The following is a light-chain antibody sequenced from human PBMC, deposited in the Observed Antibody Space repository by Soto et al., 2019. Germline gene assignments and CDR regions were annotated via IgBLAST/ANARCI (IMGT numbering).Light chain of an antibody. V-gene: IGKV1-33*01. CDR3: QQYDNLPPLT. Sequence: DIQMTQSPSSLSASVGDTVTITCQASQDIGNYLNWYQQKPGKAPKVLIYDTSNLERGVPSRFSGSGFRTDFTLTITSLQPEDFATYYCQQYDNLPPLTFGGGTKVEV. CDR2: DTS. J-gene: IGKJ4*01. CDR1: QDIGNY.